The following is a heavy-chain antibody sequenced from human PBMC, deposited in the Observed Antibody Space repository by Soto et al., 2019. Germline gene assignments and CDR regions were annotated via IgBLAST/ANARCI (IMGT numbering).Heavy chain of an antibody. CDR3: ARHIGVPGTRGFDY. D-gene: IGHD6-19*01. CDR2: IHHGGTA. V-gene: IGHV4-4*02. CDR1: SASISDNNW. Sequence: QVQLQESGPGLVKPSETLSLTCAVSSASISDNNWWSWVRQSPQKGLEWIGEIHHGGTANYNPSLKRRVTISMDRSQNQIFMQLNSVPAADSAIYYCARHIGVPGTRGFDYWGQGTLVTVSS. J-gene: IGHJ4*02.